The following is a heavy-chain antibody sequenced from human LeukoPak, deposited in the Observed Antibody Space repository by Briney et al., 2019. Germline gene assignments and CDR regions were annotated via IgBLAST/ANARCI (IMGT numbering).Heavy chain of an antibody. V-gene: IGHV1-2*02. CDR3: ARGANWGLGDTFDI. CDR2: IAPNSGAT. Sequence: GASVKVSCKASGYTFTGYSIHWVRQAPGQGLEWMGWIAPNSGATDYAQKFQGRVTVTRDTSISTADIELRSLRSDDTAMYYCARGANWGLGDTFDIWGLGTMVTVSS. CDR1: GYTFTGYS. D-gene: IGHD7-27*01. J-gene: IGHJ3*02.